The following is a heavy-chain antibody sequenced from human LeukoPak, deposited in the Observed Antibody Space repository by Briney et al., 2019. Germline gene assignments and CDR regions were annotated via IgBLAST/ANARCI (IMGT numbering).Heavy chain of an antibody. V-gene: IGHV3-7*04. CDR2: IKKDGSDK. D-gene: IGHD1-26*01. Sequence: GGSLRLSCAASGFTFSSYWMSWVRQAPGKGLEWVANIKKDGSDKYYVDSVKGRFTISRDNAKNSLYLQMNSLRAEDTAVYYCARELYSGSYYGVNYWGQGTLVTVSS. J-gene: IGHJ4*02. CDR3: ARELYSGSYYGVNY. CDR1: GFTFSSYW.